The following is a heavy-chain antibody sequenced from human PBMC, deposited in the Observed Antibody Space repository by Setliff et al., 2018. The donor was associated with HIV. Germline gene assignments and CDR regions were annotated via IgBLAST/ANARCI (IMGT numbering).Heavy chain of an antibody. Sequence: LSLTCTVSGGSISSSSYYWGWIRQPPGKGLEWIGSIYYSGSTYYNPSLKSRVTISVDTSKNQFSLKLSSVTAADTAVYYCARHKQSPYAFDIWGQGTMVTVSS. D-gene: IGHD4-4*01. CDR2: IYYSGST. J-gene: IGHJ3*02. CDR3: ARHKQSPYAFDI. CDR1: GGSISSSSYY. V-gene: IGHV4-39*01.